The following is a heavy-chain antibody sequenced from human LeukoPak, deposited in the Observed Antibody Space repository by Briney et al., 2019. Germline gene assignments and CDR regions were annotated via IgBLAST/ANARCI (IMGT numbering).Heavy chain of an antibody. V-gene: IGHV3-23*01. CDR3: AREGSAAGIDDAFDI. CDR2: ISGSGDNT. CDR1: GFTFSSYA. J-gene: IGHJ3*02. D-gene: IGHD6-13*01. Sequence: PGGSLRLSCAASGFTFSSYAMSWVRQPPGKGLEWVSGISGSGDNTYYADSVKGRFTISRDNAKNTLYLQMNSLRAEDTAVYYCAREGSAAGIDDAFDIWGQGTMVTVST.